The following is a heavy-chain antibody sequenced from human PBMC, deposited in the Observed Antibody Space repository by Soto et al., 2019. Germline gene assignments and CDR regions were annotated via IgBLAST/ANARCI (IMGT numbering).Heavy chain of an antibody. CDR3: ARRV. CDR2: ISAGGDST. V-gene: IGHV3-23*01. J-gene: IGHJ4*02. CDR1: GFTFSLYP. Sequence: EVKVLESGGGLVQPGGSLRRSCATSGFTFSLYPMNWVRQAPGKGLEWVSGISAGGDSTYYADSVKGRFTIFRDNSKKSVYLQMNSLRVEDTAVYYYARRVWGQVTLVTVSS.